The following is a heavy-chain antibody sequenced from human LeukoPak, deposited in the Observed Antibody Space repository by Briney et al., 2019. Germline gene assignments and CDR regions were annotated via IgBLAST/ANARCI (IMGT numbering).Heavy chain of an antibody. D-gene: IGHD6-19*01. CDR3: ARDRGGWPDY. CDR2: ISSSSSYI. J-gene: IGHJ4*02. CDR1: GFTFFSYT. V-gene: IGHV3-21*01. Sequence: GGSLRLSCAASGFTFFSYTMNWVRQAPGKGLEWVSSISSSSSYIYYADSVKGRFTISRDNAKNSLYLQLNSLRPEDTGLYYCARDRGGWPDYWGQGTLVTVSS.